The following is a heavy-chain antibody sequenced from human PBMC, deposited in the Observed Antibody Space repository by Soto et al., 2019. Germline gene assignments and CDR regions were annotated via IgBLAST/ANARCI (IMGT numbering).Heavy chain of an antibody. CDR3: VRSRECYNQSADY. CDR1: GFTFSGYW. J-gene: IGHJ4*02. CDR2: INGDGTTT. Sequence: EAQLVESGGGLVQPGGSLRLSCAASGFTFSGYWMHWVRKAPERRLVWVSRINGDGTTTHYADSVKGRFTISRDNAKNTLYLQMKILGAEDTAVYSCVRSRECYNQSADYWCQGTLVTVSS. V-gene: IGHV3-74*01. D-gene: IGHD2-15*01.